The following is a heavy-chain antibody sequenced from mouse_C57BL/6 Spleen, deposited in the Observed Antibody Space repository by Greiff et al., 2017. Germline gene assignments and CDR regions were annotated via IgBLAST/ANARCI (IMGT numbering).Heavy chain of an antibody. CDR2: IWSGGST. V-gene: IGHV2-2*01. D-gene: IGHD1-1*01. CDR3: ASFITTVVAYYFDY. CDR1: GFSLTSYG. J-gene: IGHJ2*01. Sequence: VQLQQSGPGLVQPSQSLSITCTVSGFSLTSYGVHWVRQSPGKGLEWLGVIWSGGSTDYNAAFISRLSISKDNSKSQVFFKMNSLQADDTAIYYCASFITTVVAYYFDYWGQGTTLTVSS.